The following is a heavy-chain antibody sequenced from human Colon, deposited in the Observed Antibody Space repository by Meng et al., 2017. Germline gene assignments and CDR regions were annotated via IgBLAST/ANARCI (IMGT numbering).Heavy chain of an antibody. CDR2: IKSKTDGGTT. CDR1: GFTFSNAW. J-gene: IGHJ4*02. D-gene: IGHD2/OR15-2a*01. Sequence: GESLKISCAASGFTFSNAWMSWVRQAPGKGLEWVGRIKSKTDGGTTDYAAPVKGRFTISRDDSKNTLYLQMNSLKTEDTAVYYCTTVSPLLTSYLDPPDYWGQGTLVTVSS. V-gene: IGHV3-15*01. CDR3: TTVSPLLTSYLDPPDY.